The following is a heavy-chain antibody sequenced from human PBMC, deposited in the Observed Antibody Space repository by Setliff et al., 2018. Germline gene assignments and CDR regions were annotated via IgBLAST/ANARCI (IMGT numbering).Heavy chain of an antibody. CDR1: GYTFSNYL. V-gene: IGHV1-3*01. J-gene: IGHJ4*02. CDR2: INAGNGHT. CDR3: VRVDMVLSNFDF. D-gene: IGHD5-12*01. Sequence: ASVKVSCKASGYTFSNYLLHWVRQAPGQSPEWVGWINAGNGHTKYSQRFQDRITITSETSATTVYMELRSPRSEDTAVYYCVRVDMVLSNFDFWGQGTLVTVSS.